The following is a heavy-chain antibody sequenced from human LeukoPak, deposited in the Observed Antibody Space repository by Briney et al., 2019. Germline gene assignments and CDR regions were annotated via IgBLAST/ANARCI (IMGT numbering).Heavy chain of an antibody. Sequence: PGGSLRLSCTASGLSISNSWMSWVRQAPGKGLEWVANIREDGGEKYYVDSVKGRFTISRDNAKKSLYLQMNSLRVEDTALYYCARNQNWGQGTLVTVSS. V-gene: IGHV3-7*01. J-gene: IGHJ4*02. CDR2: IREDGGEK. CDR3: ARNQN. CDR1: GLSISNSW.